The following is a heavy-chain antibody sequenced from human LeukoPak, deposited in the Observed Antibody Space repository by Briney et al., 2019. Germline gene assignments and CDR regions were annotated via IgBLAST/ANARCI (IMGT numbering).Heavy chain of an antibody. D-gene: IGHD3-16*01. CDR2: ITTSTGKP. J-gene: IGHJ4*02. V-gene: IGHV7-4-1*02. CDR3: ARDASMINFDY. CDR1: GCTFTVYS. Sequence: GASVKVSCKASGCTFTVYSINWLRQAPGQGLEWMGWITTSTGKPTYAQGFTGRFVFSLDTSVSTTYLHINSLKAEDTAVYYCARDASMINFDYWGQGSLVTVSS.